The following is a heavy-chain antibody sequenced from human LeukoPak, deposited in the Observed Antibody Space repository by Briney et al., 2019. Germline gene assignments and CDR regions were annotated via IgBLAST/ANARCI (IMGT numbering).Heavy chain of an antibody. Sequence: GASVKVSCKASGYTFTSFHMHWVRQAPGQGLEWMGIINPSGGGTSYPQKFQGRVTMTRDTSTSTVYMELSSLRSEDTAVYHCARAPHSSAGDNFDYWGQGTLVTVSS. J-gene: IGHJ4*02. D-gene: IGHD2-15*01. CDR2: INPSGGGT. CDR1: GYTFTSFH. V-gene: IGHV1-46*01. CDR3: ARAPHSSAGDNFDY.